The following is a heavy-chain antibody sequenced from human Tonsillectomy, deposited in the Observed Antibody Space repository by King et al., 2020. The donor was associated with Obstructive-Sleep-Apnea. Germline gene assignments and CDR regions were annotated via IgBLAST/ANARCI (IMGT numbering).Heavy chain of an antibody. CDR2: INHVGST. CDR1: GGSFSDYY. V-gene: IGHV4-34*01. Sequence: VQLQQWGAGLLKPSETLSLTCAVFGGSFSDYYWSWIRQPPGKGLEWIGEINHVGSTNYNPSLKSRGTISVDTSKNQFSLKLNSVTAADTAAYYCARGSGATAVNWFDPWGQGTLVTVSS. CDR3: ARGSGATAVNWFDP. D-gene: IGHD6-13*01. J-gene: IGHJ5*02.